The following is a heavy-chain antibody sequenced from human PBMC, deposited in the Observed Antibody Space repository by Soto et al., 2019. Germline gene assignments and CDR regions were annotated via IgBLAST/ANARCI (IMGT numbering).Heavy chain of an antibody. V-gene: IGHV1-18*01. CDR2: ISAYNGNT. J-gene: IGHJ5*02. Sequence: QVQLVQSGAEVKKPGASVKVSFKASGYTFTSYGISWVRQAPGQGLEWMGWISAYNGNTNYAQKLQGRVTMTTDTSTSTAYMELRSLRSDDTAVYYCARVRCSSTSCYVNWFDPWGQGTLVTVSS. CDR1: GYTFTSYG. CDR3: ARVRCSSTSCYVNWFDP. D-gene: IGHD2-2*01.